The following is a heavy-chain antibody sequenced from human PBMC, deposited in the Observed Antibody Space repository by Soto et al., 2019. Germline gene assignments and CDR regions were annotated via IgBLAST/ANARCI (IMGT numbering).Heavy chain of an antibody. J-gene: IGHJ4*02. V-gene: IGHV3-30*03. D-gene: IGHD5-12*01. Sequence: QVQLVESGGGVVQPGRSLRLSCAAFGFTFSSYGMHWVRQAPGKGLEWVALISHDGSIEYDLDSVKGRFTISRDKSKDTLYLKMNSLRAEATAVYFYAIDRGYGYLGRGYFDCWGQGALVTVSS. CDR3: AIDRGYGYLGRGYFDC. CDR1: GFTFSSYG. CDR2: ISHDGSIE.